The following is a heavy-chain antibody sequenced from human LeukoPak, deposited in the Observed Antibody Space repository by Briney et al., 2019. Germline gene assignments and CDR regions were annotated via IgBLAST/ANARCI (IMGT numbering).Heavy chain of an antibody. J-gene: IGHJ4*02. V-gene: IGHV5-51*01. Sequence: GESLKISCKAFAYSFTSTWSGWLIQMPGKGRKGWGVNIPGNSATSYSPSFKGRVPISADKSISTAFLQWSSLKASDTAIYYCARRSVWVTGSGWYGLYWGQGALVTVSS. CDR3: ARRSVWVTGSGWYGLY. D-gene: IGHD6-19*01. CDR1: AYSFTSTW. CDR2: NIPGNSAT.